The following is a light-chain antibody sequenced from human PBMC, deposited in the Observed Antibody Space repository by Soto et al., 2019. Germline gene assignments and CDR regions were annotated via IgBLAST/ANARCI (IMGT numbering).Light chain of an antibody. CDR2: DAS. V-gene: IGKV1-5*02. J-gene: IGKJ1*01. CDR3: QQYSVYWT. CDR1: QSVSTR. Sequence: DIQMTQSPSSLSASVGDRVTIICRASQSVSTRLAWYQQKPGKAPKVLIYDASSWAGGVPSRFTGSGSGTEFTLTINSPQPDDFATYYCQQYSVYWTFGQGTKVDI.